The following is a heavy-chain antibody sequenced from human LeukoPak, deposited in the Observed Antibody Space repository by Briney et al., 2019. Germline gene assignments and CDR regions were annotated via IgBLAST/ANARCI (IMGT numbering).Heavy chain of an antibody. CDR3: ARQPGTTKYYYYYMDV. CDR2: IYYSGST. J-gene: IGHJ6*03. D-gene: IGHD1-7*01. Sequence: WVRQPPGKGLEWIGSIYYSGSTYYNPSLKSRVTISVDTSKNQFSLKLSSVTAADTAVYYCARQPGTTKYYYYYMDVWGKGTTVTVSS. V-gene: IGHV4-39*01.